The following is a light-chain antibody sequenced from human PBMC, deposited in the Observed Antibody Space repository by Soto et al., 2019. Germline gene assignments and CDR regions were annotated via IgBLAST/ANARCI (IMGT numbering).Light chain of an antibody. Sequence: EIVLTQSPGTLSLSPGERATLSCRASQSVSSYLAWYQQKPGQAPRLLIYGASNRATGIPDRFSGSGSGTDFTLTISRLEPEDFAVYYCQQNGSSPLTFGGGTKVEIK. CDR2: GAS. CDR3: QQNGSSPLT. J-gene: IGKJ4*01. CDR1: QSVSSY. V-gene: IGKV3-20*01.